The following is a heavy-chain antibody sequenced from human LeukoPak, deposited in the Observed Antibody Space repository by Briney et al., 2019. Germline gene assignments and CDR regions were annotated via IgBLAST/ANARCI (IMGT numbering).Heavy chain of an antibody. CDR3: AGRFLLFGAPYYYYGMDV. CDR2: ISYDGSNK. Sequence: GGSLRLSCAASGFTFSSYAMHWVRQAPGKGLEWVAVISYDGSNKYYADSVKGRFTISRDNSKNTLYLQMNSLRAEDTAVYYWAGRFLLFGAPYYYYGMDVWGQGTTVTVSS. V-gene: IGHV3-30-3*01. D-gene: IGHD3-10*01. CDR1: GFTFSSYA. J-gene: IGHJ6*02.